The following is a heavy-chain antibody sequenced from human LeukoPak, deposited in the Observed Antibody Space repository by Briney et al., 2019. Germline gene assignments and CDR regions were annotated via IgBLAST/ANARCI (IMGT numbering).Heavy chain of an antibody. CDR2: INTNTENP. D-gene: IGHD5-12*01. CDR1: GYTFTSYA. J-gene: IGHJ6*02. CDR3: ARDVSGSGYDPMDV. Sequence: ASVKVSCKASGYTFTSYAMNWVPQAPGQGLEWMGWINTNTENPTYAQGFTGRFVFSLDTSVSTAYLQISSLKAEDTAVYYCARDVSGSGYDPMDVWGQGTTVTVSS. V-gene: IGHV7-4-1*02.